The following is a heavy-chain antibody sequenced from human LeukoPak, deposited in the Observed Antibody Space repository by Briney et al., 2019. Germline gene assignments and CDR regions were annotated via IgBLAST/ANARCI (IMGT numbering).Heavy chain of an antibody. V-gene: IGHV4-4*07. CDR3: ARESVHYDFWSGSDY. D-gene: IGHD3-3*01. CDR1: GGSISSYY. Sequence: SDTLSLTCTVSGGSISSYYWSWIRQPAGKGLEWIGRIYTSGSTNYNASIMNRITMLVDTSKNQFSLKLSSVTAADTAVYYCARESVHYDFWSGSDYWGQGTLVTVSS. J-gene: IGHJ4*02. CDR2: IYTSGST.